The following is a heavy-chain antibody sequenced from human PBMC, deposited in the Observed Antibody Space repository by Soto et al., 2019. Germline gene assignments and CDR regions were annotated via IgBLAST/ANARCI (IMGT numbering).Heavy chain of an antibody. Sequence: QVHLVESGGGLVQPGGSLRLSCAASGFIFSDYYMTWVRQAPGKGLEWVSYISGSTSYTNYADSVKGRFTISRDNAKNSLFLQMRSLGVEDTAVYYCARGRHIAAPGTDWLDPWGQGTLVTVSS. J-gene: IGHJ5*02. CDR2: ISGSTSYT. CDR1: GFIFSDYY. D-gene: IGHD6-13*01. V-gene: IGHV3-11*06. CDR3: ARGRHIAAPGTDWLDP.